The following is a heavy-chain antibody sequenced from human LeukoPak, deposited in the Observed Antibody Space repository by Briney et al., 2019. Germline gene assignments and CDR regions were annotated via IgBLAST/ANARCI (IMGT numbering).Heavy chain of an antibody. Sequence: ASVKVSCKASGYTFTGYYMHWVRQAPGQGLEWMGWINPNSGGTNYAQKFQGRVTMTRDTSISTAYMELSRLRSDDTAVYYCAREAGSSWDPDAFDIWGQGTMVTVSS. CDR1: GYTFTGYY. CDR2: INPNSGGT. D-gene: IGHD6-13*01. J-gene: IGHJ3*02. V-gene: IGHV1-2*02. CDR3: AREAGSSWDPDAFDI.